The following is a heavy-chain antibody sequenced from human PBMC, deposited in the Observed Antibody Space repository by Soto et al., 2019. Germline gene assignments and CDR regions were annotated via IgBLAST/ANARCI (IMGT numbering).Heavy chain of an antibody. V-gene: IGHV1-2*04. CDR1: GYTFTGYY. CDR2: INPNSGGT. CDR3: ARGSRAVAGKNNWFDP. D-gene: IGHD6-19*01. Sequence: QVQLVQSGAEVKKPGASVKVSCKASGYTFTGYYMHWVRQAPGQGLEWMGWINPNSGGTNYAQKFQCWVTMTRDTSISTAYMELSRLRSDDTAVYYCARGSRAVAGKNNWFDPWGQGTLVTVSS. J-gene: IGHJ5*02.